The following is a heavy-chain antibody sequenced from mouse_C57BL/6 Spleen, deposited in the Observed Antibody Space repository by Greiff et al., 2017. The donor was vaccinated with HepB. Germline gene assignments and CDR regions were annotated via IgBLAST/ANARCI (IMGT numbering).Heavy chain of an antibody. D-gene: IGHD1-1*01. CDR3: AKGGPHYCSSSFAY. Sequence: QVQLQQPGAELVMPGASVKLSCKASGYTFTSYWMHWVKQRPGQGLEWIGEIDPSDSYNNYNQKFKGKSTLTVDKSSSTAYMQLSSLTSEDSAVYYWAKGGPHYCSSSFAYWGQGTLVTVSA. J-gene: IGHJ3*01. V-gene: IGHV1-69*01. CDR2: IDPSDSYN. CDR1: GYTFTSYW.